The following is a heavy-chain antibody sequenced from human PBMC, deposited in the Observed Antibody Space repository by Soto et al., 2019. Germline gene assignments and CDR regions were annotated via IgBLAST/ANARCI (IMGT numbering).Heavy chain of an antibody. CDR2: IFYSGTT. CDR1: GGSISSYY. Sequence: PSETLSLTCTVSGGSISSYYWSWIRQPPGKGLEWIGYIFYSGTTYYNPSLKSRVTISVDKSKNHFSLKLSSVTAADTAVYYCARSEATVLDNWGQGTLVTVSS. V-gene: IGHV4-59*12. CDR3: ARSEATVLDN. D-gene: IGHD4-17*01. J-gene: IGHJ4*02.